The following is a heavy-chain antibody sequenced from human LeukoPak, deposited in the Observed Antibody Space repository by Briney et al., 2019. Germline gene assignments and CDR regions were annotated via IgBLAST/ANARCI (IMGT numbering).Heavy chain of an antibody. V-gene: IGHV1-2*02. Sequence: ASVKVSCKASGYTFTGYYMHWVRQAPGQGLEWMGWINPNSGGTNYAQKFQGRVTMTRDTSVSTAYMELSRLRSDDTAVYYCARDGVGYYDSSGYYYFQHWGQGTLVTVSS. CDR2: INPNSGGT. D-gene: IGHD3-22*01. CDR1: GYTFTGYY. CDR3: ARDGVGYYDSSGYYYFQH. J-gene: IGHJ1*01.